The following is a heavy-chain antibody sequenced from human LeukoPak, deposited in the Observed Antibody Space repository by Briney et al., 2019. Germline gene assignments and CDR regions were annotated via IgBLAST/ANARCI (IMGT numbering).Heavy chain of an antibody. D-gene: IGHD6-19*01. V-gene: IGHV3-74*01. CDR1: GFTFSRHW. Sequence: GGSLRLSCAASGFTFSRHWMHWVRPAPGKGLVWVSRTDSDGTNRDYADSVKGRFAISRDNAKNTLYLQMDSLRAEDTAVYYCAREGQQWLVSNGAFDIWGQGTMVTVSS. CDR3: AREGQQWLVSNGAFDI. J-gene: IGHJ3*02. CDR2: TDSDGTNR.